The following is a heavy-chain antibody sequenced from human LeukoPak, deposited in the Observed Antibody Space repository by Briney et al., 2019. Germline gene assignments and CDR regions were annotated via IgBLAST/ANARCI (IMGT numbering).Heavy chain of an antibody. Sequence: PGGSLRLSCAGSGFTFSSYGMHWVRQAPGKGLEWVAVISYDGSNKYYADSVKGRFTISRDNSKNTLYLQMYSLRAEDTAVYYCARGISRREPIFDYWGQGTLVTVSS. CDR3: ARGISRREPIFDY. CDR1: GFTFSSYG. CDR2: ISYDGSNK. V-gene: IGHV3-30*19. J-gene: IGHJ4*02. D-gene: IGHD3-3*01.